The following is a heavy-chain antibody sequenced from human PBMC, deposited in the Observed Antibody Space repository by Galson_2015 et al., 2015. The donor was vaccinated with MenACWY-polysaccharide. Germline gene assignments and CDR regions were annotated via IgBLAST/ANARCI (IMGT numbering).Heavy chain of an antibody. J-gene: IGHJ3*02. D-gene: IGHD6-13*01. Sequence: YDDYAVSVRSRMTINPDTSKNQFSLHLNSVTPEDTAVYYCAREGSRIVFHAFDTWGQGTMVTVSS. V-gene: IGHV6-1*01. CDR3: AREGSRIVFHAFDT. CDR2: YD.